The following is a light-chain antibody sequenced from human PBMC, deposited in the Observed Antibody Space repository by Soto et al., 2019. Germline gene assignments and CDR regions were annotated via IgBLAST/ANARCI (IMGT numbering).Light chain of an antibody. CDR2: GAS. CDR3: QQYSTTPHT. V-gene: IGKV3-20*01. CDR1: KSVSSSY. Sequence: ETVLTQSPGTLSLSPGERATLSCRASKSVSSSYLAWFQQKPGQAPRLLIYGASNRATGIPDRFSGSGSGTDFTLTISRLEPEDVAVYYCQQYSTTPHTFGHGTKLEIK. J-gene: IGKJ2*01.